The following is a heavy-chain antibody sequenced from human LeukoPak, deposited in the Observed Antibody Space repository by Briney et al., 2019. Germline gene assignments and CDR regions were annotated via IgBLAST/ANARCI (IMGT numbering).Heavy chain of an antibody. CDR3: AKDSYDSGGYYHFDY. V-gene: IGHV3-23*01. D-gene: IGHD3-22*01. J-gene: IGHJ4*02. CDR2: ITGSGDRT. CDR1: GFTFSSYA. Sequence: GGSLRLSCAASGFTFSSYAMNWVRQTPGKGLEWVSGITGSGDRTYYADSVKGRFTISRDNSKNTLYLQMNSLRAEDTAVYYCAKDSYDSGGYYHFDYWDQGTLVTASS.